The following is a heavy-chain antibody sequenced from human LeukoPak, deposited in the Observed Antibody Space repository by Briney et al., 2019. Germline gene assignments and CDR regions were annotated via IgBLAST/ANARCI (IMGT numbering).Heavy chain of an antibody. CDR2: SYSGGST. J-gene: IGHJ4*02. D-gene: IGHD5-18*01. V-gene: IGHV3-66*02. CDR1: GFTVSNNY. Sequence: GGSLRLSCTASGFTVSNNYMSWVRQAPGKGLEWVSVSYSGGSTYHADSVKGRFIISRDNSKNTLNLQMNSLRVEDSAVYYCARDRYSYGYALDCWGQGTLVTVSS. CDR3: ARDRYSYGYALDC.